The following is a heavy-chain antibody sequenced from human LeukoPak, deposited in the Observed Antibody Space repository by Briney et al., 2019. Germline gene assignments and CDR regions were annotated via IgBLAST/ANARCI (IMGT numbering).Heavy chain of an antibody. Sequence: GGSLRLSCAASGFTFSSYGMHWVRQAPGKGLEWVAFIRYDGSNKYYADSVKGRFTISRDSSKNTLYLQMNSLRAEDTAVYYCAKDPEVRRVSGIAAAGPPFDYWGQGTLVTVSS. CDR1: GFTFSSYG. V-gene: IGHV3-30*02. CDR2: IRYDGSNK. J-gene: IGHJ4*02. CDR3: AKDPEVRRVSGIAAAGPPFDY. D-gene: IGHD6-13*01.